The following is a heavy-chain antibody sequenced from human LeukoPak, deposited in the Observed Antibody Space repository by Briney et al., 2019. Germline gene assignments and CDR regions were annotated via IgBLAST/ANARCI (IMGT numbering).Heavy chain of an antibody. D-gene: IGHD1-26*01. CDR3: ASGAQSDY. CDR1: GFIFSSYE. J-gene: IGHJ4*02. Sequence: GGSLRLSWASSGFIFSSYEMNWVRQAPGKGLEWVSYISSSGSTKYHADSVKGRFTISRDNAKNSLYLQMNSLRAEDTAVYYCASGAQSDYWGQGTLVTVSS. V-gene: IGHV3-48*03. CDR2: ISSSGSTK.